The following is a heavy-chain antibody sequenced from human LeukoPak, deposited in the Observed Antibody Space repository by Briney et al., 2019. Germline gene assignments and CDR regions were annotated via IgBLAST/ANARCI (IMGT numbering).Heavy chain of an antibody. J-gene: IGHJ4*02. Sequence: GGSLRLSCAASGFTFSSYGMHWVRQAPGKGLEWVAVIWYDGSNKYYADSVKGRFTISRDNSKNTLYLQMNSLRAEDTAVYYCARVDYYDSSGYPGFYWGQGTLVTVSS. CDR1: GFTFSSYG. CDR3: ARVDYYDSSGYPGFY. V-gene: IGHV3-33*01. CDR2: IWYDGSNK. D-gene: IGHD3-22*01.